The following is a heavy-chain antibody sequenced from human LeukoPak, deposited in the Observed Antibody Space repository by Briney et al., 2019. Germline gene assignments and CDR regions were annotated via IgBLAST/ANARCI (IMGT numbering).Heavy chain of an antibody. D-gene: IGHD6-13*01. CDR2: INAGNGNT. Sequence: ASVKVSCKASGYTFTSYAMHWVRQAPGQRLEWMGWINAGNGNTKYSQKFQGRVTITRDTSASTAYMELSSLRSEDTAVYYCATLGIAAAGPSNCFDPWGQRTLVTVSS. CDR1: GYTFTSYA. J-gene: IGHJ5*02. CDR3: ATLGIAAAGPSNCFDP. V-gene: IGHV1-3*01.